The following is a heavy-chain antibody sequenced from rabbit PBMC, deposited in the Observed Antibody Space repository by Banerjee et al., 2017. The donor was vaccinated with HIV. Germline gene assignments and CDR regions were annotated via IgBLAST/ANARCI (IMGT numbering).Heavy chain of an antibody. CDR3: ARDRPGSGYAVNL. CDR1: GFDFSSNL. CDR2: INSSSRNV. D-gene: IGHD8-1*01. Sequence: QSLEESGGDLVQPEGSLTLTCTASGFDFSSNLMGWVRQAPGKGLEWIGCINSSSRNVVYASWATGRFTISKTSSTTVTLQMTSLTAADTATYFCARDRPGSGYAVNLWGPGTLVTVS. J-gene: IGHJ4*01. V-gene: IGHV1S40*01.